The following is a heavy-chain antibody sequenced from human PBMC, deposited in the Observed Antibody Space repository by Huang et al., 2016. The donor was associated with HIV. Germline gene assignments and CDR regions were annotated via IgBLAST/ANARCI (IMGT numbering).Heavy chain of an antibody. CDR3: VRDSSSGLQLRY. D-gene: IGHD3-22*01. CDR1: GYTFSTDS. V-gene: IGHV3-48*01. J-gene: IGHJ4*02. Sequence: EVQLVESGGGLAQLGGSLRLSCLASGYTFSTDSMNWVRQAPGKGLKWVSYISKNSGARSYAESVKGGFTVSRDNVKNSLYLQMNRLRVEDTAMYYCVRDSSSGLQLRYWGQGALVIVS. CDR2: ISKNSGAR.